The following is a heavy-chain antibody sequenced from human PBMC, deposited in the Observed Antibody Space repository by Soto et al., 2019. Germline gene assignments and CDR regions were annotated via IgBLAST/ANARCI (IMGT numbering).Heavy chain of an antibody. V-gene: IGHV3-21*01. D-gene: IGHD2-15*01. CDR1: GFTFSSYS. CDR3: ARDFHRCSGGSCYGSSQYFQH. J-gene: IGHJ1*01. CDR2: ISSSSSYI. Sequence: GGSLRLSCAASGFTFSSYSMNWVRQAPGKGLEWVSSISSSSSYIYYADSVKGRFTISRDNAKNSLYLQINSLRAEDTAVYYCARDFHRCSGGSCYGSSQYFQHWGQGTLVTVSS.